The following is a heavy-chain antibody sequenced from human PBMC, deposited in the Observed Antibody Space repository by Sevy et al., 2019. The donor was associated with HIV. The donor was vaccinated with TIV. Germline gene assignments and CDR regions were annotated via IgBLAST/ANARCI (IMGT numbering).Heavy chain of an antibody. CDR1: GFTFSSYA. D-gene: IGHD2-2*01. J-gene: IGHJ6*02. CDR2: ISYDGSNK. CDR3: AGVTRYCSSTSCYHYYYYGMDV. V-gene: IGHV3-30-3*01. Sequence: GGSLRLSCAASGFTFSSYAMHWVRQAPGKGLEWVAVISYDGSNKYYADSVKGRFTISRDNSKNTLYLQMNSLRPEGTAVYYCAGVTRYCSSTSCYHYYYYGMDVWGQGTTVTVSS.